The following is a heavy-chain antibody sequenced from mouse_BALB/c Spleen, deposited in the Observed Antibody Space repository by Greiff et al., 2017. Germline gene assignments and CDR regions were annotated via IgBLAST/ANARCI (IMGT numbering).Heavy chain of an antibody. CDR1: GFTFSSYY. V-gene: IGHV5-6-2*01. J-gene: IGHJ4*01. Sequence: EVQGVESGGGLVKLGGSLKLSCAASGFTFSSYYMSWVRQTPEKRLELVAAINSNGGSTYYPDTVKGRFTISRDNAKNTLYLQMSSLKSEDTALFYCARQGGYYAMDYWGQGTSVTVSA. CDR3: ARQGGYYAMDY. CDR2: INSNGGST.